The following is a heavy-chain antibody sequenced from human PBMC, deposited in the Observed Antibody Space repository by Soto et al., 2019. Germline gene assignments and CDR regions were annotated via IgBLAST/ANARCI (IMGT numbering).Heavy chain of an antibody. Sequence: PGGSLRLSCAASGFTFSSYAMSWVRQAPGKGLEWVSAISGSGGSTYYADSVKGRLTISRDNSKNTLYLQMNSLRAEDTAVYYCAKVEYYDFWSGYHRPHFDYWGQGTLVTVSS. CDR1: GFTFSSYA. CDR2: ISGSGGST. J-gene: IGHJ4*02. CDR3: AKVEYYDFWSGYHRPHFDY. D-gene: IGHD3-3*01. V-gene: IGHV3-23*01.